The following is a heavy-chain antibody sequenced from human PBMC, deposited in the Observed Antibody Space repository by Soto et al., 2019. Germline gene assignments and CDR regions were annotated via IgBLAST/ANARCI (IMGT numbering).Heavy chain of an antibody. D-gene: IGHD2-8*01. CDR2: ISGTGGST. Sequence: EVYLLELGGDLVQPGGSLRLSCAASGFTFSSYAMTWVRQAPGKGLEWVSAISGTGGSTFYADSVKGRFTISRDNSKNTLYLQMNSLRAEDTAVYYCAKFPGVYIYCTTTNYHDRHFDYWGQGTLVTVSS. V-gene: IGHV3-23*01. CDR3: AKFPGVYIYCTTTNYHDRHFDY. J-gene: IGHJ4*02. CDR1: GFTFSSYA.